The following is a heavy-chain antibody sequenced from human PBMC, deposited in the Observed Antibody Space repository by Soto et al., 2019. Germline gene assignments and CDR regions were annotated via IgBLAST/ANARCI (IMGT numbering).Heavy chain of an antibody. CDR3: ARHGIRERFLEWLLYPKWFDP. Sequence: LSLTCTVSGGSISSSSYYWGWIRQPPGKGLEWIGSIYYSGSTYYNPSLKSRVTISIDTSKNQFSLKLSSVTAADTAVYYCARHGIRERFLEWLLYPKWFDPWGQGTLVTVS. CDR1: GGSISSSSYY. CDR2: IYYSGST. D-gene: IGHD3-3*01. J-gene: IGHJ5*02. V-gene: IGHV4-39*01.